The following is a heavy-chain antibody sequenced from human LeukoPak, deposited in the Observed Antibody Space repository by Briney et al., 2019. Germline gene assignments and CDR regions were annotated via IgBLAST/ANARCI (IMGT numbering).Heavy chain of an antibody. Sequence: PGGSLRLSCAASGFTLSSYAMSWVRQAPGKGLEWVSAISGSGGSTYYADSVKGRFTISRDNAKNSLYLQMNSLRAEDTAVYYCARGFQGYFDYWGQGTLVTVSS. CDR3: ARGFQGYFDY. CDR1: GFTLSSYA. CDR2: ISGSGGST. V-gene: IGHV3-23*01. J-gene: IGHJ4*02.